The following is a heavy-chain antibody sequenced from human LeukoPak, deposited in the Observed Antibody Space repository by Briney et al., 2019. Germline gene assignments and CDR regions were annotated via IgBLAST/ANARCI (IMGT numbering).Heavy chain of an antibody. Sequence: GGSLRLSCAASGFTFSSYSMNWVRQAPGKGLEWVSYISSSSSTIYYADSVKGRFTISRDNAKNSLYLQMNSLRAEDTAVYYCARGLEDYYGSGSFFDYWGQGTLVTVSS. D-gene: IGHD3-10*01. CDR2: ISSSSSTI. CDR1: GFTFSSYS. J-gene: IGHJ4*02. CDR3: ARGLEDYYGSGSFFDY. V-gene: IGHV3-48*04.